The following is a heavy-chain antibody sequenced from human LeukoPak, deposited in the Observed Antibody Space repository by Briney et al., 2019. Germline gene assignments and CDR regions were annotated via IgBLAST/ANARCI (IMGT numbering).Heavy chain of an antibody. D-gene: IGHD2-8*01. CDR3: ATSVLMVYARD. CDR2: ISWNSGSI. J-gene: IGHJ4*02. V-gene: IGHV3-9*01. Sequence: PGGSLRLSCAASGFTFDDYAMHWVRRAPGKGLEWVSGISWNSGSIGYADSVKGRFTISRDNAKNSLYLQMNSLRAEDTALYYCATSVLMVYARDWGQGTLVTVSS. CDR1: GFTFDDYA.